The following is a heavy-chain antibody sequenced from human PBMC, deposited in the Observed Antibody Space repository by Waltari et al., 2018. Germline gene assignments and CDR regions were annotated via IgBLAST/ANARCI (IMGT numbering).Heavy chain of an antibody. J-gene: IGHJ4*02. CDR3: ARGGDSSWPR. D-gene: IGHD3-22*01. V-gene: IGHV3-20*04. Sequence: VESGGGVIRPGGSLRLSCEASVFTFDDYGMSWVRQGPGKGLEWIAGINWKGDKVAYGDAVRGRFIISRDNAKNLLYLQMNTVGLDDTALYYCARGGDSSWPRWGQGTLVTVSA. CDR2: INWKGDKV. CDR1: VFTFDDYG.